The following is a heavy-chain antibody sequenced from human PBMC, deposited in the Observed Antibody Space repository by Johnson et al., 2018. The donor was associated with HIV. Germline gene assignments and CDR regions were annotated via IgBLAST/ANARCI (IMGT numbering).Heavy chain of an antibody. Sequence: VQLVESGGGLVQPGGSLRLSCAVSGFTFSIYAMSWVRQAPGKGLEWVSTISASGGSTYYADSVKGRFTISRDNSKDTLYLQMNSLRAEDTAVYYCAKGGRFDAFDIWGQGTMVTVSS. CDR3: AKGGRFDAFDI. CDR1: GFTFSIYA. J-gene: IGHJ3*02. CDR2: ISASGGST. D-gene: IGHD3-16*01. V-gene: IGHV3-23*04.